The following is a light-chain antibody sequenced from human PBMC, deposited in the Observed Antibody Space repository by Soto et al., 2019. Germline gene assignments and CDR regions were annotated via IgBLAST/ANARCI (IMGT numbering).Light chain of an antibody. V-gene: IGLV4-69*01. Sequence: QLVLTQSPSASASLGASVNLTCTLSSGHSSYAIAWHQQQPEKGPRYLMKLSSDGSHSKGDGIPDRFSGSSSGAERYLTISRLQSEDEADYYCQTWDTGARVVFVGGTKLTVL. CDR1: SGHSSYA. CDR2: LSSDGSH. J-gene: IGLJ2*01. CDR3: QTWDTGARVV.